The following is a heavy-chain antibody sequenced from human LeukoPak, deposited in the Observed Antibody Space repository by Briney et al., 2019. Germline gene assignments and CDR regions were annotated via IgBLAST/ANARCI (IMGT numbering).Heavy chain of an antibody. CDR3: ARGLRVITQRTPFDY. J-gene: IGHJ4*02. V-gene: IGHV4-34*01. CDR1: GGSLSGFY. CDR2: INHSGNT. Sequence: PSQTLCLTCAVYGGSLSGFYWSWIRQPPGKGLEWIGEINHSGNTKYNPSLESRVTIAVETSNNQFSLELSSVTAADTAVYYCARGLRVITQRTPFDYSGQGTLVTVSS. D-gene: IGHD2-21*01.